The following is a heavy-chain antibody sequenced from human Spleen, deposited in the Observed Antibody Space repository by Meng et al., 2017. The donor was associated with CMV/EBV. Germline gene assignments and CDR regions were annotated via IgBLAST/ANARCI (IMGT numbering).Heavy chain of an antibody. D-gene: IGHD1-26*01. J-gene: IGHJ4*02. Sequence: ASVKVSCKASGGTFSNYTITWVRQAPGQGLEWMGWISAYNGNTNYAQKLQGRVTMTTDTSTSTAYMELRSLRSDDTAVYYCARAGPEVGATRRYFDYWGQGTLVTVSS. V-gene: IGHV1-18*01. CDR3: ARAGPEVGATRRYFDY. CDR2: ISAYNGNT. CDR1: GGTFSNYT.